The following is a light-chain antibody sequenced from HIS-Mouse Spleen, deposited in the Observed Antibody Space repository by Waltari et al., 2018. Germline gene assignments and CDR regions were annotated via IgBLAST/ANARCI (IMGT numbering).Light chain of an antibody. V-gene: IGLV3-19*01. CDR3: NSRDSSGNHVV. CDR1: SLRSYY. Sequence: SSELTQDSAVSVALGQTVRITCQGDSLRSYYASWYQQKPGQAPVLVIDGKNNRPPGIPDRFSGSSSGNPASLTITGAQAEDEADYYCNSRDSSGNHVVFGGGTKLTVL. CDR2: GKN. J-gene: IGLJ2*01.